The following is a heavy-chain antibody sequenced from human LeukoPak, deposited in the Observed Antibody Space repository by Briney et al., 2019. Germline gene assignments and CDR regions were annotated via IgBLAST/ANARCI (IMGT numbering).Heavy chain of an antibody. J-gene: IGHJ4*02. CDR2: INTAGDT. V-gene: IGHV3-13*01. Sequence: GRSLRLSCAASGFTFSSYDMHWVRQATGKGLEWVSGINTAGDTYYPGSVKGRFTISRENAKNSLYLQMNSLRAGDTAVYYCARGIPGGFDYWGQGTLVTVSS. CDR3: ARGIPGGFDY. CDR1: GFTFSSYD. D-gene: IGHD1-14*01.